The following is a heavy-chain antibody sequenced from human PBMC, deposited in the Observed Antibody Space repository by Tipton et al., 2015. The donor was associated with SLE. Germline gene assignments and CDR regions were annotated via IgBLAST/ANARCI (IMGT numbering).Heavy chain of an antibody. D-gene: IGHD1-1*01. J-gene: IGHJ4*02. CDR3: AREGRRYSFGY. Sequence: GLVKPSETLSLTCTVSGDSITSDYWTWIRQPPGKGLEWIGYISYSGSTNYNPSVRSRVSISLDTSKNQFSLKLSSVTAADTAVYSCAREGRRYSFGYWGQGTLVTVSS. CDR1: GDSITSDY. CDR2: ISYSGST. V-gene: IGHV4-59*12.